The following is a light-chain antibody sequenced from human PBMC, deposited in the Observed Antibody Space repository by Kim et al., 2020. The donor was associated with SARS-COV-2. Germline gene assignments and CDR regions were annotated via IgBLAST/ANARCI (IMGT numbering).Light chain of an antibody. J-gene: IGLJ2*01. CDR2: YDD. CDR1: RSNIGNNV. CDR3: AAWDDSLNGVI. V-gene: IGLV1-36*01. Sequence: RQRVTISGSGSRSNIGNNVVNWYQQLPGKAPKLLIYYDDLLPSGVSDRFSGSKSGTSASLAISGLQSEDEADYYCAAWDDSLNGVIFGGGTQLTVL.